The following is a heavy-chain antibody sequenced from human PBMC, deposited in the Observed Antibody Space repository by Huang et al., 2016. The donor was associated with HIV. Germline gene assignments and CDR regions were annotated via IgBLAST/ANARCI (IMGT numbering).Heavy chain of an antibody. V-gene: IGHV3-74*01. CDR2: IKIDGRTT. D-gene: IGHD5-12*01. CDR1: GFKFSNYW. CDR3: ARAGGSEI. J-gene: IGHJ3*02. Sequence: EEHLVESGGGLVQPGGSLRLSCEASGFKFSNYWMQWVRQAPGKGLMWVSRIKIDGRTTDYADSVKGRFTISRDNAKNTLYLQMSSLTAEDTAIYYCARAGGSEIWGQGTVVTVSS.